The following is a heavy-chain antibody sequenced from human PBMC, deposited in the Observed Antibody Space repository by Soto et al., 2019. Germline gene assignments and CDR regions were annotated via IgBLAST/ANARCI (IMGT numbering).Heavy chain of an antibody. Sequence: EVQLLESGGDLVQPGGSLRLSCAASGFTLSSYFMTWVRQAPGKGLEWGSTLSDTGVSTYYADSVKGRFTISRDNSKNTLYLQVDSLRAEDTAVYYCANARDRSGQNWFDPWGQGTLGTVS. CDR2: LSDTGVST. D-gene: IGHD3-22*01. CDR1: GFTLSSYF. J-gene: IGHJ5*02. CDR3: ANARDRSGQNWFDP. V-gene: IGHV3-23*01.